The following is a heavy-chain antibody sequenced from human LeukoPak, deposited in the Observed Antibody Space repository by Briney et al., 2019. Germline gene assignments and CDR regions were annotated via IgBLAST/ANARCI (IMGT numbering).Heavy chain of an antibody. J-gene: IGHJ6*02. CDR2: IIPLLDIV. CDR1: GGTFTSYS. Sequence: ASVKVSCKASGGTFTSYSFTWVRQAPGQGLEWMGRIIPLLDIVNYAQKFQGRVTMTRDTSTSTVYMELSSLRSEDTAVYYCARDRLVVVTAYSEYYYGMDVWGQGTTVTVSS. CDR3: ARDRLVVVTAYSEYYYGMDV. V-gene: IGHV1-69*04. D-gene: IGHD2-21*02.